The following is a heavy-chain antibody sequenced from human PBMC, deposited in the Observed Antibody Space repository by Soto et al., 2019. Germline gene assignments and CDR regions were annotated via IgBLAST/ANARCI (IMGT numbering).Heavy chain of an antibody. CDR3: ARFATSPFDYWYFDL. V-gene: IGHV3-7*03. CDR1: GFTFGSYW. Sequence: PGGSLRLSCAASGFTFGSYWMSWVRQAPGKGLEWVANIKQDGTEKYYVDSVKGRFTISGDNAKNSLYLQMHSLRAEDTAVYYCARFATSPFDYWYFDLWGRGALVTVPQ. CDR2: IKQDGTEK. J-gene: IGHJ2*01. D-gene: IGHD2-2*01.